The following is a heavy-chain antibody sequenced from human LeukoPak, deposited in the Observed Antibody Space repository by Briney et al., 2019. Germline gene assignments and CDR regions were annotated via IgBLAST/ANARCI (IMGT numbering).Heavy chain of an antibody. D-gene: IGHD2-2*01. Sequence: GGSLRLSCAASGFTFSSYGMHWVRQAPGKGLEWVAVISYDGSNKYYADSVKGRFTISRDNSKNTLYLQMNSLRAEDTAVYYCARGRQYQLLRWLFDYWGQGTLVTVSS. CDR3: ARGRQYQLLRWLFDY. CDR1: GFTFSSYG. CDR2: ISYDGSNK. V-gene: IGHV3-30*03. J-gene: IGHJ4*02.